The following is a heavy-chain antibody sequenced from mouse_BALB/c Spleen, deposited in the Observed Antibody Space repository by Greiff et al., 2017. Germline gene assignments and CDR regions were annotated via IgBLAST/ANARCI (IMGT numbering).Heavy chain of an antibody. CDR2: IWLGGST. CDR3: ASLSYEYNGFFDY. J-gene: IGHJ2*01. CDR1: GFSLTSYG. D-gene: IGHD2-4*01. Sequence: QVQLKESGPGLVKPSQSLSITCTVSGFSLTSYGVHWVRQSPGKGLEWMGVIWLGGSTDYNAAFISRLSISTDNSKSHVFFKMNSLQANDTAIYYRASLSYEYNGFFDYWGQGTTLTVSS. V-gene: IGHV2-2*02.